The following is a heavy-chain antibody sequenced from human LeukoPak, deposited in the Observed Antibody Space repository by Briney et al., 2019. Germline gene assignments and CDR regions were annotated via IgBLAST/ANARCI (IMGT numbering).Heavy chain of an antibody. D-gene: IGHD6-6*01. Sequence: PGGSLRLSCAASGFTFGDYAMHWVRQAPGKGLEWVSGISWNSGSIGYADSVKGRFTISRDNAKNSLYLQMNSLRAEDTAVYYCARSEYSSSSDAFDIWGQGTMVTVSS. V-gene: IGHV3-9*01. CDR3: ARSEYSSSSDAFDI. J-gene: IGHJ3*02. CDR1: GFTFGDYA. CDR2: ISWNSGSI.